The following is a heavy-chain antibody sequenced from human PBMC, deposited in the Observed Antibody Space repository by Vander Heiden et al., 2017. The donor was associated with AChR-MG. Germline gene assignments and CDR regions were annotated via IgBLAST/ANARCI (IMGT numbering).Heavy chain of an antibody. CDR3: AGDERVRGVILGRFDP. CDR2: IYYSGST. CDR1: GGSTSSSGYY. Sequence: QLQLQESAPGLGKPSETLSLTCTVSGGSTSSSGYYWGWSRQPPGKGLEWIGSIYYSGSTYYNPSLKSRVTISVDTSKNQFSLKLSSVTAADTAVYYCAGDERVRGVILGRFDPWGQGTLVTVSS. D-gene: IGHD3-10*01. J-gene: IGHJ5*02. V-gene: IGHV4-39*01.